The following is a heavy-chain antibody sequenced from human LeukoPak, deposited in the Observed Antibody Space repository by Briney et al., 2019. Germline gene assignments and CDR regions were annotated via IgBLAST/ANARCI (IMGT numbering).Heavy chain of an antibody. CDR1: GITFSRFW. J-gene: IGHJ4*02. D-gene: IGHD2-21*02. V-gene: IGHV3-7*03. CDR2: INQDGSEK. Sequence: PGGSLRLSCAASGITFSRFWMSWVRQAPGKGLQWVANINQDGSEKHYVDSVKGRFTISRDNAENSLYLQMNSLRAEGTAVYYCARGGAPGLSSDCCPLEYWGQGTLVTVSS. CDR3: ARGGAPGLSSDCCPLEY.